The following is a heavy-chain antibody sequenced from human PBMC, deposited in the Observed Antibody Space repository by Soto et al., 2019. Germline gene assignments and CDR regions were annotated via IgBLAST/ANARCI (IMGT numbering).Heavy chain of an antibody. J-gene: IGHJ4*02. CDR1: GYTFTGYY. D-gene: IGHD6-13*01. Sequence: ASVKVSCKASGYTFTGYYMHWVRQAPGQGLEWMGWINPNSGGTNYAQKFQGWVTMTRDTSISTAYMELSRLRPDDTAVYYCARDLLPGYSSSWYLDYWGQGTLVTVSS. V-gene: IGHV1-2*04. CDR2: INPNSGGT. CDR3: ARDLLPGYSSSWYLDY.